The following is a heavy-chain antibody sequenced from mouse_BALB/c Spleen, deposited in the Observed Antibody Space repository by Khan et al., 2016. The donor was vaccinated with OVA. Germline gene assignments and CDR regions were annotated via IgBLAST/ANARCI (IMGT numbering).Heavy chain of an antibody. Sequence: VQLQQSGAELVKPGASVKLSCTASGFNIKDTYMHWVKQRPEQGLEWIGRIDPANGNTKYDPKLQGKATITADKSSNTAYMQLSSLTSEDTAVYYCAIINAWGQGTTLTVSS. CDR1: GFNIKDTY. CDR3: AIINA. CDR2: IDPANGNT. V-gene: IGHV14-3*02. J-gene: IGHJ2*01.